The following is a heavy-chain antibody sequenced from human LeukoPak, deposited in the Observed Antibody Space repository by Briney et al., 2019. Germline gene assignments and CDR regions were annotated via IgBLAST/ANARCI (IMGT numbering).Heavy chain of an antibody. D-gene: IGHD5-12*01. CDR3: ARXXVLYSGSIRXXWFDP. CDR2: INHSGST. V-gene: IGHV4-34*01. J-gene: IGHJ5*02. CDR1: GGSFSGYY. Sequence: TLSXXCAVYGGSFSGYYWSWIRQPPGKGPEWIGEINHSGSTNYNPSLKSRVTISVDTSKNQFSLKLSCVTTAETAVCYCARXXVLYSGSIRXXWFDPWGQXTLVTVSS.